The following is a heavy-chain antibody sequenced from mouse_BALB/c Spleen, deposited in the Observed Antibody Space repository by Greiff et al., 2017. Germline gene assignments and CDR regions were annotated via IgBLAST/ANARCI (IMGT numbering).Heavy chain of an antibody. CDR3: ARDHGNYNFDY. CDR2: ISSGGSYT. V-gene: IGHV5-9-4*01. Sequence: VQLKESGGGLVKPGGSLKLSCAASGFTFSSYAMSWVRQSPEKRLEWVAEISSGGSYTYYPDTVTGRFTISRDNAKNTLYLEMSSLRSEDTAMYYCARDHGNYNFDYWGQGTTLTVSS. D-gene: IGHD2-1*01. J-gene: IGHJ2*01. CDR1: GFTFSSYA.